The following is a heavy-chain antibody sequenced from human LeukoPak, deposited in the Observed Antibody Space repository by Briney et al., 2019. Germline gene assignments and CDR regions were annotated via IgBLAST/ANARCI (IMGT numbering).Heavy chain of an antibody. CDR3: ARVIAAAADY. D-gene: IGHD6-13*01. CDR2: ISSSGSTI. J-gene: IGHJ4*02. Sequence: LSLTCTVSGGSISSSSYYMSWIRQAPGKGLEWVSYISSSGSTIYYADSVKGRFTISRDNAKNSLYLQMNSLRAEDTAVYYCARVIAAAADYWGQGTLVTVSS. V-gene: IGHV3-11*04. CDR1: GGSISSSSYY.